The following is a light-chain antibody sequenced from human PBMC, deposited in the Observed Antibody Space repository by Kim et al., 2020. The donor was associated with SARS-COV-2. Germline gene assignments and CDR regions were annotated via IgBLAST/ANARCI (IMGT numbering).Light chain of an antibody. J-gene: IGLJ3*02. Sequence: QSVLTQPPSVSEAPRQRVTISCSGSSSNIGNNVVNWYQQIPGKAPKLLIYHDDLLPSGVSDRFSGSKSGTSASLAISGLQSEDEADYYCAGWDDSLNAWVFGGGTQLNVL. CDR1: SSNIGNNV. CDR2: HDD. CDR3: AGWDDSLNAWV. V-gene: IGLV1-36*01.